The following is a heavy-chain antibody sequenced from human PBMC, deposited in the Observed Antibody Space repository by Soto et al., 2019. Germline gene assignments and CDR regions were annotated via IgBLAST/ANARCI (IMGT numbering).Heavy chain of an antibody. V-gene: IGHV1-46*01. CDR2: INPSGGST. CDR3: ARDMERDYDSSGYLDY. CDR1: GYTFTSYY. Sequence: ASVKVSCKASGYTFTSYYMHWVRQAPGQGLEWMGIINPSGGSTSYAQKFQGRVTVTRDTPTSTVYMELSSLRSEDTAVYYCARDMERDYDSSGYLDYWGQGTLVTVSS. J-gene: IGHJ4*02. D-gene: IGHD3-22*01.